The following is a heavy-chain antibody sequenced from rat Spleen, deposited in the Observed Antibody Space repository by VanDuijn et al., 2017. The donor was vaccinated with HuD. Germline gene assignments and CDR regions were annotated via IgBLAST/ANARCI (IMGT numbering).Heavy chain of an antibody. Sequence: QVQLKESGPGLVQSSQTLSLICTVSGFSLISHSVHWVRQPPGKGLEWMGGIWGDGSTDYNSVLESRLTINRDTSKSQVFLKMNSLQTEDTAIYFCTSPFRWFAYWGQGTLVTVSS. CDR3: TSPFRWFAY. V-gene: IGHV2-1*01. J-gene: IGHJ3*01. CDR1: GFSLISHS. CDR2: IWGDGST.